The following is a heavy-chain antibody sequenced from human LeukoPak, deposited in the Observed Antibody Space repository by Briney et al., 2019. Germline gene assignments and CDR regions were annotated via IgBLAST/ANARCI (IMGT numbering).Heavy chain of an antibody. CDR2: MKQDGSER. J-gene: IGHJ5*02. CDR3: AGGSGYLITS. V-gene: IGHV3-7*01. Sequence: GGSLRLSCAATGVSFRSYWMNWVRPAPGKGVEWLAIMKQDGSERHYKGSVEGRFTISRDNAKNSLQLQMNSLRAEDTAVYYCAGGSGYLITSWGQGTLVTVSS. D-gene: IGHD3-9*01. CDR1: GVSFRSYW.